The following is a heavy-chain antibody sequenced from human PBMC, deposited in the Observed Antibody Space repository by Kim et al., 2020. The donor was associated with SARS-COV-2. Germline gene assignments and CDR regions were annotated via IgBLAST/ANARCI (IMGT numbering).Heavy chain of an antibody. J-gene: IGHJ4*02. Sequence: SETLSLTCAVYGGSFSGYYWSWIRQPPGKGLEWIGEINHSGSTNYNPSLKSRVTISVDTSKNQFSLKLSSVTAADTAVYYCARIKGGIWSGRIFPFRSFPFDYWGQGTLVTVSS. CDR2: INHSGST. V-gene: IGHV4-34*01. CDR3: ARIKGGIWSGRIFPFRSFPFDY. D-gene: IGHD3-3*01. CDR1: GGSFSGYY.